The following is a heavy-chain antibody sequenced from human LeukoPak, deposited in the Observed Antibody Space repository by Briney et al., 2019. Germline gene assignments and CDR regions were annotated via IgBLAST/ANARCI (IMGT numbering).Heavy chain of an antibody. Sequence: PGQSLRLSCAASGFTFGIYWMNWVRQAPGRGLERVASMKPDGSETNYLDSVKGRFTLSRDNAKNSLYLQMNSLRDEDTSISDCAKARPGDTFDYWGQGTLVTVSS. CDR2: MKPDGSET. D-gene: IGHD3-10*01. CDR1: GFTFGIYW. J-gene: IGHJ4*01. CDR3: AKARPGDTFDY. V-gene: IGHV3-7*01.